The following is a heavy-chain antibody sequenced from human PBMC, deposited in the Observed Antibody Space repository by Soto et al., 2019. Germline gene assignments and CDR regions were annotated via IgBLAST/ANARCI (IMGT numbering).Heavy chain of an antibody. Sequence: QVQLVQSGAEVKKPGASVKVSCKASGYTFTGYYMHWVRQAPGQGLEWMGWINPNSGGTNYAQKFQGRVTMTRDTSISTAYMELSRLRSDDTAVYYCARDGAEVVVAAYPDYWGQGTLVTVSS. D-gene: IGHD2-15*01. V-gene: IGHV1-2*02. J-gene: IGHJ4*02. CDR2: INPNSGGT. CDR3: ARDGAEVVVAAYPDY. CDR1: GYTFTGYY.